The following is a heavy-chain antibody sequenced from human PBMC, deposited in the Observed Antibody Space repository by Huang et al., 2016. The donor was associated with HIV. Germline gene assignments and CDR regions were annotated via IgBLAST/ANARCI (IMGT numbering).Heavy chain of an antibody. Sequence: QVRLEQWGPNLLKPSDTLSLKCAVYGGSFGDYFWTWIRQSPVKGLEWSGEVNHPGSATHNPSRSSRVSMSVDSSKNQFYLNLTSVTAADTAVYFCARPKMTATPSDSSWSYFDFWGRGTPVTVSS. CDR3: ARPKMTATPSDSSWSYFDF. CDR2: VNHPGSA. CDR1: GGSFGDYF. V-gene: IGHV4-34*01. J-gene: IGHJ4*02. D-gene: IGHD3-10*01.